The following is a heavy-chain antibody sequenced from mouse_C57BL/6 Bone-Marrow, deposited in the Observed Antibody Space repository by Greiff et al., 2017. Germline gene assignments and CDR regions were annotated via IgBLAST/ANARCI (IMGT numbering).Heavy chain of an antibody. Sequence: VQLQQSGAELVKPGASVKLSCKASGYTFTSYWMHWVKQRPGQGLEWIGYINPSSGYTKYNQKFKDKSTLTADKSSSTAYMQLSSLTYEDSAVYYCAALVASYYAMDYWGQGTSVTVSS. CDR3: AALVASYYAMDY. CDR1: GYTFTSYW. J-gene: IGHJ4*01. CDR2: INPSSGYT. V-gene: IGHV1-7*01. D-gene: IGHD1-1*01.